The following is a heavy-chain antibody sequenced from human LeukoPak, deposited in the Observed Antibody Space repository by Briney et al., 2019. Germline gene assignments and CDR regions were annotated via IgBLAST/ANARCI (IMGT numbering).Heavy chain of an antibody. Sequence: PGVFLRLSCAASGFTFSDCYMSWIRQAPGKGLEWVSYISSSGSTIYYADSVKGRFAISRDNAKNSLYLQMNSLRAEDTAVYYCARSRITIFGVYDYWGQGTLVTVSS. CDR2: ISSSGSTI. D-gene: IGHD3-3*01. CDR1: GFTFSDCY. J-gene: IGHJ4*02. CDR3: ARSRITIFGVYDY. V-gene: IGHV3-11*01.